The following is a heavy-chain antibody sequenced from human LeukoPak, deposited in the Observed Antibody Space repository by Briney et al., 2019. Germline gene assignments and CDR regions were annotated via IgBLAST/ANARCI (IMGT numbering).Heavy chain of an antibody. Sequence: GRSLRLSCAASGFTFSTYVIHWVRQAPAKGLEWVALIWHDGSKKYYGDSVNDRFTIARDNSKNTLYLQMDSLRDEDTAVYYCARDRGYTYGHPLDYWGQGTLVTVSS. CDR2: IWHDGSKK. D-gene: IGHD5-18*01. V-gene: IGHV3-33*01. CDR1: GFTFSTYV. CDR3: ARDRGYTYGHPLDY. J-gene: IGHJ4*02.